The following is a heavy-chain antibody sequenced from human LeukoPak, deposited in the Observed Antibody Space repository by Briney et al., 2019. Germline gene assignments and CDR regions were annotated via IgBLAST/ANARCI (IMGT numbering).Heavy chain of an antibody. CDR3: ARGRGDSKGTSFRY. CDR2: IDYIGST. CDR1: GGSISNYY. D-gene: IGHD3-22*01. V-gene: IGHV4-59*01. J-gene: IGHJ4*02. Sequence: SETLSLTCTVSGGSISNYYWSWIRQPPGKGLEWIGYIDYIGSTTYNPSLKSRVTISIDTSKNQFSLRLSSVTAADTAVYYCARGRGDSKGTSFRYWGQGTLVTVSA.